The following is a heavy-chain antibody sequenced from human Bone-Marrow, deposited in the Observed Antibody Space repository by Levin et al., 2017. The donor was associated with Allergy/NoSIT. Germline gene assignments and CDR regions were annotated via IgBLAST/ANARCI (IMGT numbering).Heavy chain of an antibody. Sequence: PGGSLRLSCAASGFTFSSYGMHWVRQAPGKGLEWVAVMSYDGYDKNYADSVKGRFTISRNNSKNTLYLQMNSLRPEDTAVYFCAKWESAVGYTMDVWGQGTTVTVSS. J-gene: IGHJ6*02. CDR3: AKWESAVGYTMDV. CDR1: GFTFSSYG. CDR2: MSYDGYDK. V-gene: IGHV3-30*18. D-gene: IGHD5-24*01.